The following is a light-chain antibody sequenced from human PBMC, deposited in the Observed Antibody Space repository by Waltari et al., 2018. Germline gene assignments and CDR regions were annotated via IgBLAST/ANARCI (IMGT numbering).Light chain of an antibody. CDR3: QQSYSTPGYT. CDR1: QSISSY. V-gene: IGKV1-39*01. CDR2: AAS. Sequence: DIQMTQSPSSLSASVGDRVTITCRASQSISSYLNWYQQKPGKAPKLLIYAASSLQSGVPSRFSGSGSGTDFTLTISSLQPEDFATYYCQQSYSTPGYTFGQGTKLEIK. J-gene: IGKJ2*01.